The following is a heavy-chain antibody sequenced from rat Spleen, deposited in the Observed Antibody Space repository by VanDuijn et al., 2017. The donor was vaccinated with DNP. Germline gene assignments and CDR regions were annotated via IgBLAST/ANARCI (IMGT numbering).Heavy chain of an antibody. CDR2: ISYSGST. CDR1: AYSITTNY. V-gene: IGHV3-1*01. Sequence: EVQLQESGPGLVKPSQSLSLTCSVTAYSITTNYWGWIRKFPGNKMEWVGHISYSGSTSHNPSLKSRISITRDTSKNQFFLQVNSATPEDTATYYCAKGRWDYFDYWGHGVMVTVSS. CDR3: AKGRWDYFDY. J-gene: IGHJ2*01. D-gene: IGHD1-11*01.